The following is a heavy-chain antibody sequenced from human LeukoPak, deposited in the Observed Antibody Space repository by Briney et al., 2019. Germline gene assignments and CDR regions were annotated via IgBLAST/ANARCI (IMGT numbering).Heavy chain of an antibody. CDR1: GFTFSSYS. Sequence: GGSLRLSCAASGFTFSSYSMNWVRQAPGKGLEWVSSISSSSSYIYYADSVKGRFTISRDNAKNSLYLQMNSLRAEDTAVYYCARVGTTVTTDAFDIWGQGTMVTVSS. CDR3: ARVGTTVTTDAFDI. D-gene: IGHD4-17*01. J-gene: IGHJ3*02. CDR2: ISSSSSYI. V-gene: IGHV3-21*04.